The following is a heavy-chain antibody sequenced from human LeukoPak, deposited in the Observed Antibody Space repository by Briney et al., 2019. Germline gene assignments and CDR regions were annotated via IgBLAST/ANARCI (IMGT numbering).Heavy chain of an antibody. CDR1: GYSISSGYY. J-gene: IGHJ4*02. CDR2: IYHSGST. V-gene: IGHV4-38-2*01. D-gene: IGHD6-19*01. CDR3: AKKTTPHHSGWYPGPYYFDY. Sequence: SETLSLTXAVSGYSISSGYYWGWIRQPPGKGLEWIGSIYHSGSTYYNPSLRSRVTISVDTSKNQFSLKLSSVAAADTAVYYCAKKTTPHHSGWYPGPYYFDYWGQGTLVTVSS.